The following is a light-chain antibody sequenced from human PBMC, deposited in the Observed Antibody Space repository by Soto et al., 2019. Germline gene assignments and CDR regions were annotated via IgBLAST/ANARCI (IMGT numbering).Light chain of an antibody. J-gene: IGKJ5*01. CDR2: GAS. V-gene: IGKV3-20*01. Sequence: EIVLTQSPGTLSLSPGERATLSCRASQSVSNNFLAWYQQKPGHAPRLLIHGASTRASGIPDSFSGSGSWTAFILTISRLEHEDFAVYYCQQYGSSPVTFGQGTRLDIK. CDR1: QSVSNNF. CDR3: QQYGSSPVT.